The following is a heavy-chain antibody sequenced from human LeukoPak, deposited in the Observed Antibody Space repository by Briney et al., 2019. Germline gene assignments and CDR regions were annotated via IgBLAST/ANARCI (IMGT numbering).Heavy chain of an antibody. CDR1: GGSISTSSYY. CDR3: ARERMVYGIRGEFVY. CDR2: SFYSGTT. V-gene: IGHV4-39*07. J-gene: IGHJ4*02. D-gene: IGHD2-8*01. Sequence: PSETLSLTCTVSGGSISTSSYYWGWIRQPPGKGLEWIGSSFYSGTTYSKPSLKSRVTISVDTTKNQFSLKLSSLTAADTAVYYCARERMVYGIRGEFVYWGPGTLATVSS.